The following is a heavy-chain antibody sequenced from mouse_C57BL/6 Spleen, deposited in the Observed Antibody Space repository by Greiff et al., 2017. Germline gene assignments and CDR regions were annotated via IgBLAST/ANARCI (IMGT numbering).Heavy chain of an antibody. J-gene: IGHJ4*01. D-gene: IGHD2-4*01. CDR2: IDPSDSYT. V-gene: IGHV1-69*01. CDR3: DREGLRQVYYYARDD. CDR1: GYTFTSYW. Sequence: QVQLQQPGAELVMPGASVKLSCKASGYTFTSYWMHWVKQRPGQGLEWIGEIDPSDSYTNYTQKFKGKSTLTVDKSSSTAYMQQSSLTSEDSAVYFCDREGLRQVYYYARDDWGQGTSVTVS.